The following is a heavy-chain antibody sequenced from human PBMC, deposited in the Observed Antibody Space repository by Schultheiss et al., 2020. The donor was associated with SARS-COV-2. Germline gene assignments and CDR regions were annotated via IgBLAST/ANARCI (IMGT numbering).Heavy chain of an antibody. D-gene: IGHD3-22*01. J-gene: IGHJ4*02. Sequence: ASVKVSCKASGYTFIDYYMHWVRQAPGQGLEWMGWINSNSGGTNYAQKFQGRVTMTRNTSISTAYMELSSLRSEDTAVYYCAMYYYDSRGGFSYWGQGTLVTVSS. CDR2: INSNSGGT. CDR3: AMYYYDSRGGFSY. V-gene: IGHV1-2*02. CDR1: GYTFIDYY.